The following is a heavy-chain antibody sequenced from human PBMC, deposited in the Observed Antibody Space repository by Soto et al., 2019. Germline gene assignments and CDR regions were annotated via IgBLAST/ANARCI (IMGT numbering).Heavy chain of an antibody. CDR2: ISSSSSTI. J-gene: IGHJ6*02. CDR3: ARRGYCSGGSCYPPLRGMDV. D-gene: IGHD2-15*01. Sequence: PGGSLRLSCAASGFTFSSYSMNWVRQAPGKGLEWVSYISSSSSTIYYADSVKGRFTISRDNAKNSLYLQMNSLRDEDTAVYYCARRGYCSGGSCYPPLRGMDVWGQGTTVTVSS. V-gene: IGHV3-48*02. CDR1: GFTFSSYS.